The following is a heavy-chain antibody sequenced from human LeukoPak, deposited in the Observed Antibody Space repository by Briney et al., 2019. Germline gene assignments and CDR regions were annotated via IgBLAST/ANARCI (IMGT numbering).Heavy chain of an antibody. CDR1: GGSISGYY. J-gene: IGHJ3*01. Sequence: PSETLSLTCTVSGGSISGYYWSWFRQPPGKGLERIGYIYYSGSTNYNPSLRSRVTMSVDTSKNQFSLRLSSVTAADTAVYYCARDHRGDRAFDVRGQGTMVTVSS. D-gene: IGHD3-22*01. CDR2: IYYSGST. V-gene: IGHV4-59*01. CDR3: ARDHRGDRAFDV.